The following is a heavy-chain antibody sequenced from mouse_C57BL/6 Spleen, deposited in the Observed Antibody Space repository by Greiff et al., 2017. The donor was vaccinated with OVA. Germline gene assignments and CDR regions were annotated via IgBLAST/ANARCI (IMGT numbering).Heavy chain of an antibody. Sequence: VQLQQSGPELVKPGASVKIPCKASGYTFTDYNMDWVKQSHGKSLEWIGDINPNNGGTIYNQKFKGKATLTVDKSSSTAYMELRSLTSEDTAVYYCARGVDSSGHEGFAYWGQGTLVTVSA. V-gene: IGHV1-18*01. CDR3: ARGVDSSGHEGFAY. J-gene: IGHJ3*01. CDR1: GYTFTDYN. D-gene: IGHD3-2*02. CDR2: INPNNGGT.